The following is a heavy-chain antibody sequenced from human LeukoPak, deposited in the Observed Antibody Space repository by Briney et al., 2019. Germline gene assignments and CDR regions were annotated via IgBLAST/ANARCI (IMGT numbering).Heavy chain of an antibody. Sequence: ASVTVSCKASGYTFTSYGISWVRQAPGQGLEWMGWISAYNGNTNYAQKLQGRVTMTTDTSTSTAYMELRSLRSDDTAVYYCARDKPYSSGWYGIDAFDIWGQGTMVTVSS. J-gene: IGHJ3*02. CDR3: ARDKPYSSGWYGIDAFDI. D-gene: IGHD6-19*01. CDR2: ISAYNGNT. V-gene: IGHV1-18*01. CDR1: GYTFTSYG.